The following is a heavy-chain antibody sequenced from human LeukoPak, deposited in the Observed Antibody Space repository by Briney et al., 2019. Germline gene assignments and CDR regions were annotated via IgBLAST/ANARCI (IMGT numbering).Heavy chain of an antibody. D-gene: IGHD3-9*01. Sequence: HPGGSLRLSCAASGFTFSSYWMSWVRQAPGKGLEWVANIKQDGSEKYYVDSVKGRFTISRDNAKNTLYLQMNSLRAEDTAVYYCAKNSRFDWLLDVWGKGTTVTISS. CDR3: AKNSRFDWLLDV. V-gene: IGHV3-7*03. CDR1: GFTFSSYW. J-gene: IGHJ6*04. CDR2: IKQDGSEK.